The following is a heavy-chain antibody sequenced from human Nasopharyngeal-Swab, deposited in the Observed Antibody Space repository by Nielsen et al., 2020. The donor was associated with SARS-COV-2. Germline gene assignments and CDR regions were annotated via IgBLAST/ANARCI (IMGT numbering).Heavy chain of an antibody. V-gene: IGHV3-23*01. J-gene: IGHJ3*02. Sequence: GESLKISCAASGFTFSSYALSWVRQAPGKGLEYISGGGGRTYYADSVKGRFTISRDNSKNTVYLQMNSLSAEDTAVYYFAKERRATIFGAVDAFDIWGQGTMVTVSP. CDR2: ISGGGGRT. D-gene: IGHD3-3*01. CDR1: GFTFSSYA. CDR3: AKERRATIFGAVDAFDI.